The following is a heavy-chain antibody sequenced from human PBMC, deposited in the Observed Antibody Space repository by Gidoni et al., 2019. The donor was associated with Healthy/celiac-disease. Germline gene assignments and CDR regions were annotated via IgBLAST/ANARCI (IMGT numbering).Heavy chain of an antibody. CDR2: INPSGGST. CDR3: ARDAGALMVRGVSLNWFDP. J-gene: IGHJ5*02. V-gene: IGHV1-46*01. D-gene: IGHD3-10*01. Sequence: QVQLVQSGAEVKKPGASVKVSCKASGYTFTRYYMHWVRQAPGQGLEWMGRINPSGGSTSYAQKFQGRVTMTRDTSTSTVYMELSSLRFEDTAVYYCARDAGALMVRGVSLNWFDPWGQGTLVTVSS. CDR1: GYTFTRYY.